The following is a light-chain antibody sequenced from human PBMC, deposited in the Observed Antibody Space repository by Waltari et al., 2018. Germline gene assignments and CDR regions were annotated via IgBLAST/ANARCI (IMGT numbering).Light chain of an antibody. J-gene: IGKJ4*01. CDR3: QQANSFPLT. CDR2: GAS. V-gene: IGKV1-12*01. Sequence: DIQMTQFPSSVSASVGDRVTITCRASQDISRWLAWYQQKPGKAPKFLIYGASNLQSGVPSRFSGSGSGTDFTLTISNLQPEDCATYYCQQANSFPLTFGGGTKVEIK. CDR1: QDISRW.